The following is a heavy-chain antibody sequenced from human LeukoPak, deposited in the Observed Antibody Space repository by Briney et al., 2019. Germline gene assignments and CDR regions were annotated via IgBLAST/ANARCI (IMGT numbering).Heavy chain of an antibody. D-gene: IGHD4-17*01. Sequence: GGSLRLSCAASGFTFSSYWMDWVRQTPGKGLEWVSAISGRGHTTYYADSVKGRFTISKDNSKNTVYLQMNSLRADDTALYYCAKDLRQNPGDYGGTDASDIWGQGTMVTVSS. J-gene: IGHJ3*02. V-gene: IGHV3-23*01. CDR3: AKDLRQNPGDYGGTDASDI. CDR2: ISGRGHTT. CDR1: GFTFSSYW.